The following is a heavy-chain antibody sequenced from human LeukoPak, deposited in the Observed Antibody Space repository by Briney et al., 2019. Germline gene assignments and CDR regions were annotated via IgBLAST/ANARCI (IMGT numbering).Heavy chain of an antibody. D-gene: IGHD3-10*01. V-gene: IGHV3-15*07. CDR1: GFTFSSYW. CDR3: ITDLGSGRRNDAFDI. CDR2: IRSKADGGTT. Sequence: GSLRLSCAASGFTFSSYWMNWVRQAPGKGLEWVGRIRSKADGGTTDHAAPVKGRFTISRDDSKNTLYLQMNTLKTEDTAVYYCITDLGSGRRNDAFDIWGQGTMVTVSS. J-gene: IGHJ3*02.